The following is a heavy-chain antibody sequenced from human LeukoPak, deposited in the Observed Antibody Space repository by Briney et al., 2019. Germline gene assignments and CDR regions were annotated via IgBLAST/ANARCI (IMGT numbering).Heavy chain of an antibody. CDR3: AKALNEWAHDAFDI. J-gene: IGHJ3*02. CDR2: IRNKPNSYTT. V-gene: IGHV3-72*01. D-gene: IGHD1-1*01. Sequence: GGSLRLSCAASGFTVSDHYMDWVRQAPGKGLEWVGRIRNKPNSYTTEYAASVNGRFTISRDDSQNSLFLQMNSLRAEDTAVYYCAKALNEWAHDAFDIWGQGTMVTVSS. CDR1: GFTVSDHY.